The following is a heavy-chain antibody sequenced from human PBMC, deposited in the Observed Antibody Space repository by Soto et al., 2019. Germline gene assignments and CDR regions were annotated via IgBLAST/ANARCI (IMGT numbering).Heavy chain of an antibody. J-gene: IGHJ4*02. CDR2: IIPIFGTA. V-gene: IGHV1-69*13. Sequence: GASVKVSCKASGGTFSSYAISWVRQAPGQGLEWMGGIIPIFGTANYAQKFQGRVTITADESTSTAYMELSSLRSEDTAVYYCARSGYYYDSSGYYPPFDYWGQGTLVTVSS. CDR3: ARSGYYYDSSGYYPPFDY. D-gene: IGHD3-22*01. CDR1: GGTFSSYA.